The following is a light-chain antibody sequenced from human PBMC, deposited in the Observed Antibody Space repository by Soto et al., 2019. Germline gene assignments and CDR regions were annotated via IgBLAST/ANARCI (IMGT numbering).Light chain of an antibody. CDR3: QQYNQWLT. J-gene: IGKJ4*01. Sequence: EIVVTQSPVTLSVSPGETATLSCRASQNVFNNLAWYQVKPGQAPRLLIYGASTRATGIPVRFSGSGSGTDFTLTIHRLQSEDFADYYWQQYNQWLTFGGGTKVEIK. CDR2: GAS. CDR1: QNVFNN. V-gene: IGKV3-15*01.